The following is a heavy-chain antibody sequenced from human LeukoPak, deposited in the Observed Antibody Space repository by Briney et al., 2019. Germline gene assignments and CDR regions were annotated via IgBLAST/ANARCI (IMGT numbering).Heavy chain of an antibody. J-gene: IGHJ4*02. D-gene: IGHD6-19*01. CDR3: ARGHVIAVAFDY. Sequence: ASVKVSRKASGDTFTSYDINWVRQATGQGLEWMGWMNPNSGNTGYAQKFQGRVTMTRNTSISTAYMELSSLRSEDTAVYYCARGHVIAVAFDYWGQGTLVTVSS. CDR1: GDTFTSYD. V-gene: IGHV1-8*01. CDR2: MNPNSGNT.